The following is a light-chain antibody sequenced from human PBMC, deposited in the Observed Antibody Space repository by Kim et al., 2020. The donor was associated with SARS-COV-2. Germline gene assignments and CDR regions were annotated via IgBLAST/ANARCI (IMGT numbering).Light chain of an antibody. CDR1: SLRSYY. CDR2: GTN. CDR3: NSRDSSGNNVV. V-gene: IGLV3-19*01. J-gene: IGLJ2*01. Sequence: SSELTQDPAVSVALGQTVRITCQGDSLRSYYASWYQQKPGQAPVLVIYGTNNRPSGIPDRFSGSSSANTASLTITGAPAEDEADYYCNSRDSSGNNVVFG.